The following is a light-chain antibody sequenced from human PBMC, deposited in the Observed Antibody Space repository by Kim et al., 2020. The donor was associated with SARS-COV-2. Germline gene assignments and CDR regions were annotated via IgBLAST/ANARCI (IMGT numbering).Light chain of an antibody. CDR2: YDS. V-gene: IGLV3-21*04. Sequence: PGKTARVTCGGTSIRSKSVHWYQQQPGEAPVLVISYDSVRPSGIPERFSGSNSGNTATVTISRVEAGDEADYYCQVWDSSDDHRVVFGGGTQLTVL. CDR1: SIRSKS. CDR3: QVWDSSDDHRVV. J-gene: IGLJ2*01.